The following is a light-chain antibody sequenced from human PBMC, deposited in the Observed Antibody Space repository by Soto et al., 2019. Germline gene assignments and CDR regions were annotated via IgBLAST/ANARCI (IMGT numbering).Light chain of an antibody. Sequence: EIVMTQFPATLSVSPGERATLSCRASQSFTSNLAWYQHKPGQAPRLLIYGASTRATDVPDRFSGSGSGTEFTLTISNLQSEDSAVYYCQQFGGSPRLSFGGGTKVDIK. CDR3: QQFGGSPRLS. V-gene: IGKV3-15*01. CDR1: QSFTSN. J-gene: IGKJ4*01. CDR2: GAS.